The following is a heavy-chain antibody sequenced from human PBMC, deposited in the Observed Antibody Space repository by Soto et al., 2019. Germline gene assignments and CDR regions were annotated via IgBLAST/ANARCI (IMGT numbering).Heavy chain of an antibody. CDR2: ISYSGRT. J-gene: IGHJ6*02. CDR3: ARLGTYDGMDV. V-gene: IGHV4-39*02. CDR1: GGSISSSNWY. D-gene: IGHD1-1*01. Sequence: QLQLQESGPGLVKPSETLSLSCTVSGGSISSSNWYWGWIRQPPGKGPEWIGSISYSGRTYYNPSLKSRLTVSVDTSKNHFSLKLNSVPVADTAVYYCARLGTYDGMDVWGQGTTVTVSS.